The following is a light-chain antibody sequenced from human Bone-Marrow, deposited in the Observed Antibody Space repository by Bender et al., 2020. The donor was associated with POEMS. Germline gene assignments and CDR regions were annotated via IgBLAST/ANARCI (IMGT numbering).Light chain of an antibody. V-gene: IGLV2-23*01. CDR3: CSYAGSSTYVV. Sequence: QSALSQPASVSGSPGQSITVSCTGSSSDVGNYNLVSWYQQHPGKAPKLIIYEDTKRPSGVSNRFSGSKSDNTASLTISGLQTEDEADYYCCSYAGSSTYVVFGGGTKLTVL. CDR1: SSDVGNYNL. CDR2: EDT. J-gene: IGLJ2*01.